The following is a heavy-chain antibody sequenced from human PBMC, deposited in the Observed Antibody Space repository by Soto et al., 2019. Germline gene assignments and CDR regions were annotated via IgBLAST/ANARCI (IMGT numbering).Heavy chain of an antibody. CDR3: VRHLGDYGDNAGDY. V-gene: IGHV5-51*01. J-gene: IGHJ4*02. D-gene: IGHD4-17*01. CDR2: IFPGGSDT. Sequence: EVQLVQSGAEVKKPGESLKISCQGSGYTFINYWIGWVRQVPGKGLQWMGVIFPGGSDTRYSPSFEGHVTISADKSINTAYLQWSSLRASDTAMYYCVRHLGDYGDNAGDYWGQGTLVTVSS. CDR1: GYTFINYW.